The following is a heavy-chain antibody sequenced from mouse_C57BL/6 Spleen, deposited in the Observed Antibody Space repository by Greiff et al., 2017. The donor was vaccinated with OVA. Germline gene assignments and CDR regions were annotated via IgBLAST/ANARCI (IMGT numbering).Heavy chain of an antibody. Sequence: VKLQQPGAELVMPGASVKLSCKASGYTFTSYWMHWVKQRPGQGLEWIGEIDPSDSYTNYNQKFKGKSTLTVDKSSSTAYMQLSSLTSEDSAVYYCARSGDGYFAYWGQGTLVTVSA. CDR2: IDPSDSYT. CDR1: GYTFTSYW. V-gene: IGHV1-69*01. D-gene: IGHD2-3*01. J-gene: IGHJ3*01. CDR3: ARSGDGYFAY.